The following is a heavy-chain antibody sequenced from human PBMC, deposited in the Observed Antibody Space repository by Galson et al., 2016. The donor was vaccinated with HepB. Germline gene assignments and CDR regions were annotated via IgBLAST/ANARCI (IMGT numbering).Heavy chain of an antibody. V-gene: IGHV1-46*01. CDR3: ARDRGTSGDYINWYFDL. CDR2: IIPSGGGT. CDR1: GYTFTNYY. Sequence: SVKVSCKASGYTFTNYYLHWVRQAPGQGLEWMGVIIPSGGGTSYAQRFQGRVNLTRDTPTNTVYMDLSSLRSEDTAVYYCARDRGTSGDYINWYFDLWGRGTLVTVSS. D-gene: IGHD4-17*01. J-gene: IGHJ2*01.